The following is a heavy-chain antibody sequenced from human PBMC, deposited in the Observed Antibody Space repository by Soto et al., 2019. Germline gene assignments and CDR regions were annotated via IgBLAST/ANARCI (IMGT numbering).Heavy chain of an antibody. CDR1: GYSFTSYW. J-gene: IGHJ6*02. D-gene: IGHD6-19*01. V-gene: IGHV5-51*01. CDR3: ARSRRGAYSSGWYSLSGYYNYGIDV. CDR2: IYPGDSDT. Sequence: GESLKISCKGSGYSFTSYWIAWVRQMPGKGLEWMGIIYPGDSDTRYSPSFQGQVTISADKSITTAYLQWSSLKASDTAMYYCARSRRGAYSSGWYSLSGYYNYGIDVWGQGTKVTVSS.